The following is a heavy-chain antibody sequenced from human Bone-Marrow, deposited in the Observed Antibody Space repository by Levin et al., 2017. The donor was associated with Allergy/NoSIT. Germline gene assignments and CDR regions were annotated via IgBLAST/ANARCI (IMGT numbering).Heavy chain of an antibody. Sequence: GGSLRLSCAASGFTFSSYGMHWVRQAPGKGLEWVAVISYDGSNKYYADSVKGRFTISRDNSKNTLYLQMNSLRAEDTAVYYCAKAYCGGDCEWTLDYWGQGTLVTVSS. V-gene: IGHV3-30*18. D-gene: IGHD2-21*02. CDR2: ISYDGSNK. CDR1: GFTFSSYG. CDR3: AKAYCGGDCEWTLDY. J-gene: IGHJ4*02.